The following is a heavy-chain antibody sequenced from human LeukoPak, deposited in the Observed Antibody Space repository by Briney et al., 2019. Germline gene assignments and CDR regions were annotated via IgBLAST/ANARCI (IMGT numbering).Heavy chain of an antibody. V-gene: IGHV1-18*01. CDR3: ARGARLWLLNWFDP. D-gene: IGHD5-18*01. Sequence: ASVKVSCKASGYTFTSYGISWVRQAPEQGLKGLGWISAYNGNTNYAQKLQGRVTMTTDTSTSTAYMELRSLRSDDTAVYYCARGARLWLLNWFDPWGQGTLVTVSS. CDR2: ISAYNGNT. CDR1: GYTFTSYG. J-gene: IGHJ5*02.